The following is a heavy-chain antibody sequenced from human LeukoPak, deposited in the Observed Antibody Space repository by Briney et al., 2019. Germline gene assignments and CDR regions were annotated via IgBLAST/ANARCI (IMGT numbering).Heavy chain of an antibody. Sequence: PGGSLRLSCAASGFTFDDYAMHWVRQAPGKGLEWVLGISWNSGSMGYADSVKGRFTISRGNAKNSLYLQMNSLRAEDTALYYCAKAVWSTVTTLVDYWGQGTLVTVSS. V-gene: IGHV3-9*01. J-gene: IGHJ4*02. D-gene: IGHD4-17*01. CDR3: AKAVWSTVTTLVDY. CDR2: ISWNSGSM. CDR1: GFTFDDYA.